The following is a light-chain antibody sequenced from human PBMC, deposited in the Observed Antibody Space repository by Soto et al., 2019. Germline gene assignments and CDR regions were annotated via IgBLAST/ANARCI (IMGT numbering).Light chain of an antibody. CDR2: EVS. Sequence: QSVLTQPASVSGSPGQSITISCTGTSSDVGGFNYVSWYQHHPGKAPKLMIYEVSTRPSGVSNRFSCSKSGNTASLTISGLQAEDEADYYCSSYTSSSTYVFGTGTKGTVL. CDR3: SSYTSSSTYV. J-gene: IGLJ1*01. CDR1: SSDVGGFNY. V-gene: IGLV2-14*01.